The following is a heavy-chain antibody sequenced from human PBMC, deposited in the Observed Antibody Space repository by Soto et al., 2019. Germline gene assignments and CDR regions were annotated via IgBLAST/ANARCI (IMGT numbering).Heavy chain of an antibody. CDR1: GGSISSYY. D-gene: IGHD3-10*01. V-gene: IGHV4-59*01. CDR3: ATSQRDYYGSGSYGGWFDP. J-gene: IGHJ5*02. Sequence: SENLSLTCAVSGGSISSYYWSWIRQPPGKGLEWIAYIYNSGSTNYNPSLKSRVTISVDTSKNQFSLKLSSVTAADTAVYYCATSQRDYYGSGSYGGWFDPWGQGTLVTVS. CDR2: IYNSGST.